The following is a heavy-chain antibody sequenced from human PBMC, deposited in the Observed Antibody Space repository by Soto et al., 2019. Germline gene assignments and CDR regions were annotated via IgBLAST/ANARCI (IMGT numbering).Heavy chain of an antibody. CDR1: GFTCRIYG. CDR2: ISNDGSKK. J-gene: IGHJ5*02. Sequence: QVQLVESGGGVVQPGNSLRLSCEASGFTCRIYGMHWVRQAPGKGLEWVAIISNDGSKKYHSDSAKGRFSISRDNSNNTLYLQMNSLRADDTAIYYCAKHRGWAPFDTWGQGTLVTVSS. CDR3: AKHRGWAPFDT. D-gene: IGHD1-26*01. V-gene: IGHV3-30*18.